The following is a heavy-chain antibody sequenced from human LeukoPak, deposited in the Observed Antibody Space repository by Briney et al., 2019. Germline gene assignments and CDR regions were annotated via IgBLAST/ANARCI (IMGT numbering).Heavy chain of an antibody. CDR2: IKQDGREK. J-gene: IGHJ4*02. D-gene: IGHD3-10*01. Sequence: GGSLRLSCAASGFTFSSYWMSWVRQAPGKGLEWVANIKQDGREKYYVDSVKGRFTISRDNAKNSLYLQMDSLRAEDTAVYYCARAGFTFSDYFGSFFDYWGQGTLVTVSS. V-gene: IGHV3-7*01. CDR1: GFTFSSYW. CDR3: ARAGFTFSDYFGSFFDY.